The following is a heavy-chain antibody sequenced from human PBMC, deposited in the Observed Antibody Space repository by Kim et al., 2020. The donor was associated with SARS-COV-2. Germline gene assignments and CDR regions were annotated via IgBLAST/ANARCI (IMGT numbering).Heavy chain of an antibody. J-gene: IGHJ4*02. V-gene: IGHV3-30*01. Sequence: YADSGKGRFTISRDNSKNTLYLQMNSLRAADTAVYYCARAGSGSYYPLDYWGQGTLVTVSS. D-gene: IGHD3-10*01. CDR3: ARAGSGSYYPLDY.